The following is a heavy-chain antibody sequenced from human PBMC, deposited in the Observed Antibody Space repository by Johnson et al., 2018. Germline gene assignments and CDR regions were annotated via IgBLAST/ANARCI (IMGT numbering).Heavy chain of an antibody. J-gene: IGHJ3*02. D-gene: IGHD3-10*01. V-gene: IGHV3-49*03. CDR2: IRSKPYGATT. CDR3: ATYLSSSPCYGSGVGVFDI. Sequence: VQLVEYGGGLVQPGRSLRLSCTPSKFTFDDNALSWFRQAPGKGLEWVGFIRSKPYGATTEYAASLKDKFNISRDDSKSIAYLHMNSLKIEDTAFYFWATYLSSSPCYGSGVGVFDIWGKGTMVTVSS. CDR1: KFTFDDNA.